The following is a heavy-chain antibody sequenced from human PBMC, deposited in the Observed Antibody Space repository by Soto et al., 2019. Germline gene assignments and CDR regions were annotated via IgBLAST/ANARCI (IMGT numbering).Heavy chain of an antibody. CDR2: IYYSGST. Sequence: QVQLQESGPGLVKPSQTLSLTCTVSGGSISSGGYYWSWIRQHPGKGMEWIGYIYYSGSTYYNPSRKSRVPISVDACKSQLCLNLSFVSAAATAVYYCARGSVLGFLEWSSPTLDYWGQGTLVTVSA. CDR3: ARGSVLGFLEWSSPTLDY. J-gene: IGHJ4*02. V-gene: IGHV4-31*03. CDR1: GGSISSGGYY. D-gene: IGHD3-3*01.